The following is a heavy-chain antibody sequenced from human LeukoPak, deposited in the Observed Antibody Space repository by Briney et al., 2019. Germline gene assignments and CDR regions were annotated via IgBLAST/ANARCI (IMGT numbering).Heavy chain of an antibody. CDR2: INGDGSST. D-gene: IGHD6-13*01. V-gene: IGHV3-74*01. J-gene: IGHJ5*02. CDR1: GFTFNNYW. CDR3: ARGGSWYSYNWFDP. Sequence: GGSLRLSCAASGFTFNNYWMHWVRQAPGKRLVWVSRINGDGSSTSYADSVKGRFTISRDNAKNTLYLQMNSLRAEDTAVYYCARGGSWYSYNWFDPWGQGTLVTVSS.